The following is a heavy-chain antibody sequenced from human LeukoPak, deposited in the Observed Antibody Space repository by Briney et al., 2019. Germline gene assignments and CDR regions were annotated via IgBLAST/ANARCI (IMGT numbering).Heavy chain of an antibody. CDR1: GGSISSYY. CDR2: VYSGGST. Sequence: PSETLSLTCTVSGGSISSYYWSWIRQPPGKGLEWIGSVYSGGSTFYSPSLRSRLTISLDTSKNQFSLNLRSVTAADTAVYYCSRQPGAYTPLDNWGQGTLVTVSS. CDR3: SRQPGAYTPLDN. J-gene: IGHJ4*02. V-gene: IGHV4-59*05. D-gene: IGHD3-16*01.